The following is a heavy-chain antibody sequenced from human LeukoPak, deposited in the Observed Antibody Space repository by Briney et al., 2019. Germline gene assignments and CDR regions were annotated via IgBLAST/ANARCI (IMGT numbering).Heavy chain of an antibody. Sequence: GGSLRLSCAASGFTFSEHYMSWVRQAPGKGLEWLSYMSSNTIYTNYADSVKGRFSISRDNAKNSLYLQMNSLRVEDTAVYYCARLYGDSSGTFFDHWGQGTLVTVSS. CDR3: ARLYGDSSGTFFDH. D-gene: IGHD6-19*01. CDR2: MSSNTIYT. J-gene: IGHJ4*02. V-gene: IGHV3-11*03. CDR1: GFTFSEHY.